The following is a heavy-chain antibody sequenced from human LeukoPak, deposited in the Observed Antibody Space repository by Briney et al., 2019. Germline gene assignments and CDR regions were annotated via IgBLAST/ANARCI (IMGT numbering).Heavy chain of an antibody. J-gene: IGHJ4*02. Sequence: GGSLRLSCAASGFTFSNAWMSWVRQAPGKGLEWVGRIKSKTDGGTTDYAAPVKGRFTISRDDSKNTLYLQMNSLKTEDTAVYYCTTDDLEWLPINFDYWGQGTLVTVSS. CDR3: TTDDLEWLPINFDY. CDR2: IKSKTDGGTT. D-gene: IGHD3-3*01. CDR1: GFTFSNAW. V-gene: IGHV3-15*01.